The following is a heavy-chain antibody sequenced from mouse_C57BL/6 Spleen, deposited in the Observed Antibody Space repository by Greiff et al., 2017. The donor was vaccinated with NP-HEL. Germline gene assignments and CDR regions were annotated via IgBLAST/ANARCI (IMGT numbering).Heavy chain of an antibody. Sequence: QVQLQQSGPELLKPGPSVKISCKASGYAFSSSWMNWVKQRPGKGLEWIGWIYPGDGDTNYNGKFKGKSTLTADKSSSTHYMERSSLTSEDSAVYFCARGDYSSSGNWYFDVWGTGTTLTVSS. CDR2: IYPGDGDT. V-gene: IGHV1-82*01. D-gene: IGHD1-1*01. J-gene: IGHJ1*03. CDR3: ARGDYSSSGNWYFDV. CDR1: GYAFSSSW.